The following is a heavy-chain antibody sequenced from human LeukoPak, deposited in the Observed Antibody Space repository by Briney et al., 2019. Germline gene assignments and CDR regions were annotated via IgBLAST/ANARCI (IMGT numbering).Heavy chain of an antibody. CDR2: IIPIFGTA. J-gene: IGHJ4*02. Sequence: SVKVSCKASGGTFSSYAISWVRQAPGQGLEWMGGIIPIFGTANYAQKFQGRVTITADESTSTAYMELSSLRSEDTAVYYCARDRGDRASIGFDYWGQGTLVTVSS. D-gene: IGHD6-6*01. V-gene: IGHV1-69*13. CDR1: GGTFSSYA. CDR3: ARDRGDRASIGFDY.